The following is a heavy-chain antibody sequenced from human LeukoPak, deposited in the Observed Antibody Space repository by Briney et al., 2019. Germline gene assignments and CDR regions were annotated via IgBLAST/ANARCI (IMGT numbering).Heavy chain of an antibody. CDR2: ISGDGGST. V-gene: IGHV3-43*02. Sequence: GGSLRLSCAASGFTSDDYAMHWVRQAPGKGLEWVFLISGDGGSTYYADSVKGRFTISRDNSKNSLYLQMNSLRTEDTALYYCAKAPRQQLANALFDYWGQGTLVTVSS. CDR3: AKAPRQQLANALFDY. CDR1: GFTSDDYA. J-gene: IGHJ4*02. D-gene: IGHD6-13*01.